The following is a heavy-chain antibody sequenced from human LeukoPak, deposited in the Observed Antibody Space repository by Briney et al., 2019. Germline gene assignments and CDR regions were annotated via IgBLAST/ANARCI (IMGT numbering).Heavy chain of an antibody. D-gene: IGHD1-1*01. CDR2: IWYDEDAK. Sequence: GGSLRLSCAASGFTFSDCHIHWVRQAPGKGLDWVALIWYDEDAKFYADSVKGRFTISRDNSKDTLYLQMNGLGVEDTAVYYCARERRGNAFDIWGQGTMVTVSS. CDR1: GFTFSDCH. CDR3: ARERRGNAFDI. J-gene: IGHJ3*02. V-gene: IGHV3-33*01.